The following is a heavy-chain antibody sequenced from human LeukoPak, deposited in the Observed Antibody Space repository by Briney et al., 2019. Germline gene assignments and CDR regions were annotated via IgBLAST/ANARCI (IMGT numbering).Heavy chain of an antibody. J-gene: IGHJ4*02. D-gene: IGHD3-16*01. CDR1: GFTFSSYG. CDR3: ARDDGRNTYGIDY. Sequence: PGRSLRLSCAASGFTFSSYGIHWVRQAPGKGLEWVAFIRFDGSNKYYADSVKGRFTISRDNSKNTLYLQMNSLRAEDTAMYYCARDDGRNTYGIDYWGQGTLVTVSS. CDR2: IRFDGSNK. V-gene: IGHV3-30*02.